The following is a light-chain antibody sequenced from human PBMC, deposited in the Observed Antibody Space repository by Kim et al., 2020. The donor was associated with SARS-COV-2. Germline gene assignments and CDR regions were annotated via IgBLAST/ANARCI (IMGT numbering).Light chain of an antibody. CDR3: AAWDDSVNVL. Sequence: PGPMSIISHSGSSSNIASMDVYWYQQLPGTAPKVLIYTNNQRPSGVPDRFSGSKSGTSASLAITGLRSEDEADYYCAAWDDSVNVLFGGGTQLTVL. J-gene: IGLJ2*01. CDR2: TNN. V-gene: IGLV1-47*01. CDR1: SSNIASMD.